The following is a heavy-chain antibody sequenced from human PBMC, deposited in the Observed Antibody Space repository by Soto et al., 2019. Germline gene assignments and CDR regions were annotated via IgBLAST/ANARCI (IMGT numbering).Heavy chain of an antibody. Sequence: SLRLSCAASRFTFTSYDMHWVRQAPGKGLQWVALISYDGSNGYYADSVKGRFTISRDNSKNTLYLQMNSLRPEDTAVYYCARDEGPSVTRFWELEWGQGTLVTVSS. J-gene: IGHJ1*01. CDR2: ISYDGSNG. CDR1: RFTFTSYD. D-gene: IGHD1-26*01. V-gene: IGHV3-30-3*01. CDR3: ARDEGPSVTRFWELE.